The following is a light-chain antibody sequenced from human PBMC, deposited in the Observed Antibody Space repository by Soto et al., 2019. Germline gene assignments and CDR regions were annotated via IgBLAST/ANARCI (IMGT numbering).Light chain of an antibody. CDR1: QSITKL. V-gene: IGKV1-5*03. CDR3: QQYSDYSRT. Sequence: DIQMTQSPSALSASVGDRVTVTCRASQSITKLVACYQLKPGKAPQLLIYKASSLHSGVPTRFSGSGSGTVFTLTISILQPDYFATYFCQQYSDYSRTFGRGTKVDIK. J-gene: IGKJ1*01. CDR2: KAS.